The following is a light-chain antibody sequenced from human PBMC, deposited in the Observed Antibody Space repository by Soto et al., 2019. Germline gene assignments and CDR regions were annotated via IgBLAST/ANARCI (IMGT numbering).Light chain of an antibody. CDR1: QSINNW. Sequence: DIQMTQSPSTLSASVGDRVTITCRVSQSINNWLAWYQQKPGKAPKLLVYEASFLESGVPSRFSGSGSGTEFTLTVSSLQPNDFATYYCQHYNSYSPAFGQGTNVDIK. CDR3: QHYNSYSPA. V-gene: IGKV1-5*03. CDR2: EAS. J-gene: IGKJ1*01.